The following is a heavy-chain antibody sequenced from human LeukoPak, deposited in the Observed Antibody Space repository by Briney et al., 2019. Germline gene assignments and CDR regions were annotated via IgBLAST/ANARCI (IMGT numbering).Heavy chain of an antibody. Sequence: GGSLRFSCAASGFTFSHYWMSWVRQAPGKGLEWVASIKQDGNEKYYVDSVKGRFTISRDNARNSLYLQMNSLRAEDTAVYYCARMVYDVLPEEYYDYWGQGTLVTVSS. D-gene: IGHD3-9*01. J-gene: IGHJ4*02. CDR1: GFTFSHYW. CDR3: ARMVYDVLPEEYYDY. V-gene: IGHV3-7*01. CDR2: IKQDGNEK.